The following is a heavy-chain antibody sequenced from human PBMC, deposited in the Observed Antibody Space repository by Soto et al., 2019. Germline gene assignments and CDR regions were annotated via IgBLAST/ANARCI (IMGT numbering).Heavy chain of an antibody. CDR2: TIPVFNTA. J-gene: IGHJ3*02. CDR3: ARGVYGSGNYYTGPSAFDI. Sequence: QVQLEQSGAEVKKPGSLVKISCKASGGTLSDHGVSWLRQAPGQGLEWVGGTIPVFNTANYAPEFQGRVTIAADKSTNIAYMELGSLRSDDMAFYYCARGVYGSGNYYTGPSAFDIWGQGTLVIVSS. D-gene: IGHD3-10*01. V-gene: IGHV1-69*06. CDR1: GGTLSDHG.